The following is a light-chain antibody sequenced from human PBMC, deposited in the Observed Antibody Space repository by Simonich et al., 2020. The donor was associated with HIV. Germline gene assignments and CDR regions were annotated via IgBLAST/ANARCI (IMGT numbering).Light chain of an antibody. CDR1: SSNIGSNY. CDR3: STWDSSLSAWV. Sequence: QSVLTQPPSASGTPGQRVTISCSGSSSNIGSNYVYWYQQLPGTAPKLLIYRNNQRPSGVPDRFSGSKSGTSASLAIRGLRSEDEADYYCSTWDSSLSAWVFGGGTKVTVL. V-gene: IGLV1-47*01. CDR2: RNN. J-gene: IGLJ3*02.